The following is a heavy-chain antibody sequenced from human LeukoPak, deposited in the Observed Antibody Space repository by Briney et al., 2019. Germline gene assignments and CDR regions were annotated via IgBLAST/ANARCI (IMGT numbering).Heavy chain of an antibody. Sequence: QAGGSLRLSCTASGFTFSDFAMNWVRQAPGKGLEWVSFIRSKAYGGTTEYAASVKGRFTISRDDSKSIAYLQMISLKSEDAAVYYCTRGGLEDGDYIFDYWGQGTRVTVSS. V-gene: IGHV3-49*04. CDR3: TRGGLEDGDYIFDY. D-gene: IGHD4-17*01. CDR1: GFTFSDFA. J-gene: IGHJ4*02. CDR2: IRSKAYGGTT.